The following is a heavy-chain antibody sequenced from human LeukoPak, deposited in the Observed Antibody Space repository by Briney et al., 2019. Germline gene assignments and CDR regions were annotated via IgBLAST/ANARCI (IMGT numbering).Heavy chain of an antibody. D-gene: IGHD2-2*01. CDR2: TSAYNGNT. V-gene: IGHV1-18*01. Sequence: ASVKVSCRASGYTFTSYGISWVRQAPGQGLEWMGWTSAYNGNTNYAQKLQGRVTMTTDTSTSTVYMELRSLRSDDTAVHFCARGGLYCSSTSCYGVDYWGQGTLVTVSS. CDR1: GYTFTSYG. J-gene: IGHJ4*02. CDR3: ARGGLYCSSTSCYGVDY.